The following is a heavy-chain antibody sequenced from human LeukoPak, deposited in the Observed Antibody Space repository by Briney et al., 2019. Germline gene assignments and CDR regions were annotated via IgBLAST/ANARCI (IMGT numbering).Heavy chain of an antibody. CDR3: ARRSISGNSWDYFDY. CDR1: GASISSYY. D-gene: IGHD4-23*01. CDR2: MYYSGST. J-gene: IGHJ4*02. Sequence: SETLSLTCTVSGASISSYYWSWIRQPPGQGLEWIAFMYYSGSTNYNPSLKSRVTISVDTSKNQFSLKLSSVTAADTAVYYCARRSISGNSWDYFDYWGQGTLVTVSS. V-gene: IGHV4-59*08.